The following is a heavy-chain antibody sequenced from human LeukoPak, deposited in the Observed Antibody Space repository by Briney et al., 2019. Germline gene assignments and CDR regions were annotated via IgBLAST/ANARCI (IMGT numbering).Heavy chain of an antibody. CDR2: TYYRSKWYN. CDR3: ARGTLRKNGDIAARPGNWFDP. J-gene: IGHJ5*02. Sequence: SQTLSLTCAISGDSVSSNSAAWNWIRQSPSRGLEWLGRTYYRSKWYNDYAVSVKSRITINPDTSKNQFSLQLNSATPEDTAVYYCARGTLRKNGDIAARPGNWFDPWGQGTLVTVSS. D-gene: IGHD6-6*01. CDR1: GDSVSSNSAA. V-gene: IGHV6-1*01.